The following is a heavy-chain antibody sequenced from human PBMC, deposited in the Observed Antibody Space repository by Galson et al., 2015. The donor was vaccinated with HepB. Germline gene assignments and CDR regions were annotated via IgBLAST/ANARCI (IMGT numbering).Heavy chain of an antibody. J-gene: IGHJ4*02. V-gene: IGHV3-23*01. D-gene: IGHD3-10*01. CDR2: ISGSGGST. CDR1: GFTFSSYA. Sequence: SLRLSCAASGFTFSSYAMSWVRQAPGKGLEWVSAISGSGGSTYYADSVKGRFTISRDNSKNTLYLQMNSLRAEDTAVYYCAKDNFIRGWKKNFDYWGQGTLVTVSS. CDR3: AKDNFIRGWKKNFDY.